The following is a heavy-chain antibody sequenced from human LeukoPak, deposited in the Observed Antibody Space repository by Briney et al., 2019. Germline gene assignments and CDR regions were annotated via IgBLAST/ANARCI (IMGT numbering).Heavy chain of an antibody. J-gene: IGHJ4*02. Sequence: GLSLRLSCAASRFTFSSYEMNWVRQAPGTGLEWVSYISSSGSTIYYADSVKGRFTISRDNAKNSLYLQMNSLRAEDTAVYYCARPHTHDYGDYDQNYFDYWGQGTLVTVSS. V-gene: IGHV3-48*03. CDR2: ISSSGSTI. CDR3: ARPHTHDYGDYDQNYFDY. D-gene: IGHD4-17*01. CDR1: RFTFSSYE.